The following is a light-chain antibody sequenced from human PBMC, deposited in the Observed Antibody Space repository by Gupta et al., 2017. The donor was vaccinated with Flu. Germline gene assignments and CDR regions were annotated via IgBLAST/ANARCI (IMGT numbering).Light chain of an antibody. CDR3: QQFSTYPYS. CDR1: QSISTW. CDR2: EAS. J-gene: IGKJ2*03. V-gene: IGKV1-5*03. Sequence: DIQMTQSPSTLSASVGDRVTVTCRASQSISTWLAWYQQKSGKAPKLLIYEASNLENGVPSRFSGSGSGTEFTLTISSLQPDDFATYFCQQFSTYPYSFGQGTKLEIK.